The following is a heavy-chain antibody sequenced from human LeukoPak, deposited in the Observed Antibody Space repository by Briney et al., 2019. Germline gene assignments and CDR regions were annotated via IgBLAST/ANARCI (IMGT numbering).Heavy chain of an antibody. V-gene: IGHV3-23*01. CDR1: GFTFSNNG. D-gene: IGHD3-10*01. CDR2: IHPNGVNT. Sequence: GGTLRLSCAASGFTFSNNGMAWVRQAPGKGLEWVSSIHPNGVNTHYADSVKGRFTISRDNSKNTLFLQMNSLRAEDTAVYYCARDGSGAFDIWGQGTMVTVSS. J-gene: IGHJ3*02. CDR3: ARDGSGAFDI.